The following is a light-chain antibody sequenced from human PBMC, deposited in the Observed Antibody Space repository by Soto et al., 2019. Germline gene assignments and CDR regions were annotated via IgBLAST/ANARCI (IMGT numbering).Light chain of an antibody. V-gene: IGKV1-12*01. Sequence: DIQMTQSPSSVSASVGDRVTITCRASQGISTNLAWYQQKPGKAPKLLIYAASSLQSGVPPRFSGSGSGTDFTLTISSLQPEDFAIYYCLQAIRVPLSFGQGTRLEIK. J-gene: IGKJ5*01. CDR2: AAS. CDR3: LQAIRVPLS. CDR1: QGISTN.